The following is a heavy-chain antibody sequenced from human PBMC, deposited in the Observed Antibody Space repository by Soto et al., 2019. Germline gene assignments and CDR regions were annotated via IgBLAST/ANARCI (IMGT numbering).Heavy chain of an antibody. V-gene: IGHV4-39*01. Sequence: SETLSLTCTVSGGSISSSSYYWGWIRQPPGKGLEWIGSIYYSGSTYYNPSLKSRVTISVDTSKNQFSLKLSSVTAADTAVYYCASGSSSWYGLSDYYYYMDVWGKGTTVTVSS. CDR3: ASGSSSWYGLSDYYYYMDV. D-gene: IGHD6-13*01. J-gene: IGHJ6*03. CDR1: GGSISSSSYY. CDR2: IYYSGST.